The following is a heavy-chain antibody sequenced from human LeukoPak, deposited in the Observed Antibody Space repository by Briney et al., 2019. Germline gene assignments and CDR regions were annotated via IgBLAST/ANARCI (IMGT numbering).Heavy chain of an antibody. CDR3: ASLERAGNGYYYYMDV. D-gene: IGHD4-23*01. CDR1: GGTFSSYA. CDR2: IIPIFGTA. Sequence: GASVKVSCKASGGTFSSYAISWVRQAPGQGLEWMGGIIPIFGTANYAQKFQGRVTITADKSTSTAYMELSSLRSEDTAVYYCASLERAGNGYYYYMDVWGKGTTVTVSS. V-gene: IGHV1-69*06. J-gene: IGHJ6*03.